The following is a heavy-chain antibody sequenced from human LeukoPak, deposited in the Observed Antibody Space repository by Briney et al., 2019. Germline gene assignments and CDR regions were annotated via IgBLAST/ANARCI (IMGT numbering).Heavy chain of an antibody. J-gene: IGHJ6*01. CDR2: IYNTGST. V-gene: IGHV4-59*01. CDR3: ARDRDMDYYYYGMDV. CDR1: GGSISSDY. Sequence: PSETLSLTCTVSGGSISSDYWSGIRQPPGKGLEWIGYIYNTGSTNYNPSLESRVTISVDTSKNQFSLKLSSVTAADTAVYYCARDRDMDYYYYGMDVWGQGTTVTVSS.